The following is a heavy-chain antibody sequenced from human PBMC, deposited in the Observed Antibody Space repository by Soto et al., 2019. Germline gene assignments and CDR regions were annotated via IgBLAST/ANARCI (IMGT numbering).Heavy chain of an antibody. CDR3: ARGSSITMLRGAPPDY. V-gene: IGHV4-34*01. CDR1: GGSFSGYY. D-gene: IGHD3-10*01. Sequence: SETLSLTCAVYGGSFSGYYWSWIRQPPGKGLEWIGEINQSGGTHYNPSLKSRVTISVDTSKNQFSLKLSSVTATDTAVYYCARGSSITMLRGAPPDYWGQGTLVTVSS. J-gene: IGHJ4*02. CDR2: INQSGGT.